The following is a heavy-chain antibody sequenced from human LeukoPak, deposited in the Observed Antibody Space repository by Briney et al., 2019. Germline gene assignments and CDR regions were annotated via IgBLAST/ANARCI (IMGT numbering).Heavy chain of an antibody. Sequence: GGSLRLSCAASGVTFSSYSMSWVRQAPGKGLEWVSYISSSSSTIYYAASEKGRFTISSDTAKNLLYQQMNGLRAEDTAVYVCARDYGWLRFFDYWGQGTLVTVSS. J-gene: IGHJ4*02. CDR1: GVTFSSYS. CDR3: ARDYGWLRFFDY. V-gene: IGHV3-48*01. D-gene: IGHD5-12*01. CDR2: ISSSSSTI.